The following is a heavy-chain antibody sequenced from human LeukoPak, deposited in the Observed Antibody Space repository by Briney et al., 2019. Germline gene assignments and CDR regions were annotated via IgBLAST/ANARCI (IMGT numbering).Heavy chain of an antibody. J-gene: IGHJ4*02. Sequence: PGGSLRLSCAASGFTVSSNYMSWVRQAPGKGLEWVSVIYSGGSTYYADSVKDRFTISRDNSKNTLYLQMNSLRAEDTAVYYCARSLYYYDSSGRGPYYFDYWGQGTLVTVSS. V-gene: IGHV3-66*01. CDR2: IYSGGST. D-gene: IGHD3-22*01. CDR3: ARSLYYYDSSGRGPYYFDY. CDR1: GFTVSSNY.